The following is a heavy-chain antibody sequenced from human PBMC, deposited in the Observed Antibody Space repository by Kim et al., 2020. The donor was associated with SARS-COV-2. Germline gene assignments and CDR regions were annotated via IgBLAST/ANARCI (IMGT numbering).Heavy chain of an antibody. Sequence: GGSLRLSCAASGFTFSSYGMHWVRQAPGKGLEWVAVISYDGSNKYYADSVKGRFTISRDNSKNTLYLQMNSLRAEDTAVYYCAKDRAYCTNGVCRGYYYGMDVWGQGTTVTVSS. J-gene: IGHJ6*02. D-gene: IGHD2-8*01. V-gene: IGHV3-30*18. CDR1: GFTFSSYG. CDR2: ISYDGSNK. CDR3: AKDRAYCTNGVCRGYYYGMDV.